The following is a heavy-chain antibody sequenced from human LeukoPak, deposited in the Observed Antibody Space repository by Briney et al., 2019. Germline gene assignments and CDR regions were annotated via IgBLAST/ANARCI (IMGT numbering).Heavy chain of an antibody. J-gene: IGHJ5*02. Sequence: SETLSLTCAVYGGSFSGYYRSWIRQPPGKGLEWIGEINHSGSTNYNPSLKSRVTMSVDTSKNQFSLKLSSVTAADTAVYYCAREWGYCSSTSCYKGFDPWGQGTLVTVSS. CDR1: GGSFSGYY. CDR3: AREWGYCSSTSCYKGFDP. D-gene: IGHD2-2*02. CDR2: INHSGST. V-gene: IGHV4-34*01.